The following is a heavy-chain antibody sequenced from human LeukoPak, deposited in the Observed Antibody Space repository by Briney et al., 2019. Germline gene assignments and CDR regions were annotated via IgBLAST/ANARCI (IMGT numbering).Heavy chain of an antibody. Sequence: GGSLRLSCAASGFTFSSYEMNWVRQAPGKGLEWVSYISSSGSTIYYADSVKGRFTISRDNAKNSLYLQMNSLRAEDTAVYYCARVGGYCSSPSCYSEQNFDYWGQGTLVTVSS. D-gene: IGHD2-2*01. CDR1: GFTFSSYE. CDR2: ISSSGSTI. V-gene: IGHV3-48*03. J-gene: IGHJ4*02. CDR3: ARVGGYCSSPSCYSEQNFDY.